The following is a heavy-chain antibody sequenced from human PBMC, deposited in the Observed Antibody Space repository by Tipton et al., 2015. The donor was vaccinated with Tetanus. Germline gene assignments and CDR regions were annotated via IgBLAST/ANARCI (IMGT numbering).Heavy chain of an antibody. CDR1: GGSISDKKYY. CDR3: ARHLYGYWFDP. CDR2: IYFQGST. V-gene: IGHV4-39*02. D-gene: IGHD5-18*01. Sequence: TLSLTCAVSGGSISDKKYYWGWIRQPPGKGLEWIASIYFQGSTYYSPSFRSRVTIAVDTSQNLFSLRLTSVTAADTAVYYCARHLYGYWFDPWGQGALVTVSS. J-gene: IGHJ5*02.